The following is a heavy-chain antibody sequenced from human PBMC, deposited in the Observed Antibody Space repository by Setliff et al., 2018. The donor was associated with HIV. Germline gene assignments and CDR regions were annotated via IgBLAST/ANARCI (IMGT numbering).Heavy chain of an antibody. D-gene: IGHD3-16*01. CDR2: MNPDGSNT. CDR3: ARFYGSYDVGGFDI. CDR1: RYSFITYW. J-gene: IGHJ3*02. Sequence: PGESLKISCKGSRYSFITYWIGWVRQRPGKGLEWMGIMNPDGSNTRYSPSFQGQVTISVDESISTAYLQWSSLKASDTAFYYCARFYGSYDVGGFDIWGQGTKVTVSS. V-gene: IGHV5-51*01.